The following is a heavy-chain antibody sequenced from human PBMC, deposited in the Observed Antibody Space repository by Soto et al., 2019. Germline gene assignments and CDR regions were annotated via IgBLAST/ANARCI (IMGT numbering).Heavy chain of an antibody. CDR3: ARGRTTGNPNFDY. V-gene: IGHV4-59*04. Sequence: SETLSLTCTVSGGSISSYYWSWIRQPPGKGLEWIGSIYDSGNTYYNPSLKSRLILSVDSSKNQFSLKLSSVTAADTAVYYCARGRTTGNPNFDYWGQGTLVTVSS. D-gene: IGHD4-4*01. J-gene: IGHJ4*02. CDR2: IYDSGNT. CDR1: GGSISSYY.